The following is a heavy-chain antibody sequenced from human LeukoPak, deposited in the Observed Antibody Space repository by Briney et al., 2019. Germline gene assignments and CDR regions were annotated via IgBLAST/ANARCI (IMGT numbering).Heavy chain of an antibody. CDR2: IWYNGGNK. V-gene: IGHV3-33*01. D-gene: IGHD1-26*01. CDR1: GFTFSSYG. CDR3: ATGGSGNYPYYFDY. J-gene: IGHJ4*02. Sequence: GGSLRLSCAASGFTFSSYGMHWVRQAPGKGLEWVAVIWYNGGNKYYADSVKGRFTISRDNPKNTLYLQMDGLRAEDTAVYYCATGGSGNYPYYFDYWGQGTLVTVSS.